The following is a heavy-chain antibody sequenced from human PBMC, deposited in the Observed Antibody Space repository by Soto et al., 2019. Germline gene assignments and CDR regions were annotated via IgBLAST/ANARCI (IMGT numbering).Heavy chain of an antibody. CDR2: IVVGSGNT. Sequence: GASVKVSCKASGFTFTSSAVQWVRQARGQRLEWIGWIVVGSGNTNYAQKFQERVTITRDMSTSTAYMELSSLRSEDTAVYYCARVLGFGGVPYFDYWGQGTLVTVSS. V-gene: IGHV1-58*01. J-gene: IGHJ4*02. D-gene: IGHD3-10*01. CDR3: ARVLGFGGVPYFDY. CDR1: GFTFTSSA.